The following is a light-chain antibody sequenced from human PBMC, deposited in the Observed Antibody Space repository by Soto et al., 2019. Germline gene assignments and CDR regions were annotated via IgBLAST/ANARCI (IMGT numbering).Light chain of an antibody. J-gene: IGLJ7*01. CDR3: QSYDSSLSYV. Sequence: QSVLTQPPSVSGAPGQRVTISCTGSSSNIGGGYDVHWYQQLPGTAPKLLIYGNSKRPSGVPDRFSGSKSGTSASLAITGLQAEDEADYYCQSYDSSLSYVFGGGTKLTVL. CDR2: GNS. V-gene: IGLV1-40*01. CDR1: SSNIGGGYD.